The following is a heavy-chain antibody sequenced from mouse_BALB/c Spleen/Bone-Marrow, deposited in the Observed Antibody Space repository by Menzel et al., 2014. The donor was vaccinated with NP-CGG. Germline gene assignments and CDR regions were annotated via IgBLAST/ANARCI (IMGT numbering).Heavy chain of an antibody. CDR2: INPKFDTT. CDR3: ARRADLYYYGSSYFSY. V-gene: IGHV1-18*01. Sequence: DVQLQESGAELVKPGASVKISCKASGYTFTDYNMDWVKQSHGKSLEWIGNINPKFDTTTYNQKFKGKATLTVDKSSSTAYMDLRSLTSEDAAVYYCARRADLYYYGSSYFSYWSQGTLVTVSA. D-gene: IGHD1-1*01. J-gene: IGHJ3*01. CDR1: GYTFTDYN.